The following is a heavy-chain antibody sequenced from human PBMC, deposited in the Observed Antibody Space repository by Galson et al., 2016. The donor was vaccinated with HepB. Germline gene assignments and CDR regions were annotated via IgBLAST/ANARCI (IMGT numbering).Heavy chain of an antibody. V-gene: IGHV3-11*01. CDR2: ISHRGGDESI. J-gene: IGHJ3*01. D-gene: IGHD3-16*01. CDR3: ARVGQFVVWGAFDL. CDR1: EFTLDAYY. Sequence: SQRLSCAASEFTLDAYYMGWIRQAPGKGLELLGYISHRGGDESIYYADSVKGRFTISRDDAKNSLYLQLNSLTGEDTAVYSCARVGQFVVWGAFDLWGQGTMVTVSS.